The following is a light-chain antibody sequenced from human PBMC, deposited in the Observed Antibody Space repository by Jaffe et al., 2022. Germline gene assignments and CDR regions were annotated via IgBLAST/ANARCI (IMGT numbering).Light chain of an antibody. V-gene: IGKV4-1*01. Sequence: DIVMTQSPDSLAVSLGERATINCKSSQSVLYSSNNKNYLAWYQQKPGQPPKLLIYWASTRESGVPDRFSGSGSGTDFTLTISSLQAEDVAVYYCQQYYSIAVAFGQGTKVEIK. J-gene: IGKJ1*01. CDR2: WAS. CDR3: QQYYSIAVA. CDR1: QSVLYSSNNKNY.